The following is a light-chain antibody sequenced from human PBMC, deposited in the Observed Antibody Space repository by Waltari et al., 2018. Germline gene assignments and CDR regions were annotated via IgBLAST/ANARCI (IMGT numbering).Light chain of an antibody. J-gene: IGLJ2*01. CDR1: SSNIGAGHD. V-gene: IGLV1-40*01. CDR2: GNT. CDR3: QSFDISLSGGVL. Sequence: QSVLTQPPSVSGAPGQRVTISCTGSSSNIGAGHDVHWYQVFPGTAPKLLIYGNTPRPSGVPDRFSGSKSGTSASLAISGLQAEDEANYYCQSFDISLSGGVLFGGGTKVSVL.